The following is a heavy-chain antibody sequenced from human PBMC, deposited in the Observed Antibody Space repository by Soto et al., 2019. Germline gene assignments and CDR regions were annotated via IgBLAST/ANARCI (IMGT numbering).Heavy chain of an antibody. Sequence: QVQLVQSGAEVKKPGSSVKVSCKASGGAFSTYRMNWVRQAPGQGLDWMGAIIPIFPTPHYAQRFQGRVTFTADESTSTVYMELSSRRSDDTAVYYWARERTDVTVTATETYYFAMEVWGQGTTVSGSS. CDR1: GGAFSTYR. D-gene: IGHD2-21*02. V-gene: IGHV1-69*01. J-gene: IGHJ6*02. CDR2: IIPIFPTP. CDR3: ARERTDVTVTATETYYFAMEV.